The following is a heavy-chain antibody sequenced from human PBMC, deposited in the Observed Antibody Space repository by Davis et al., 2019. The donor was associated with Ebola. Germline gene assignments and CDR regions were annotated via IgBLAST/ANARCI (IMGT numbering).Heavy chain of an antibody. CDR2: ISAYNGNT. V-gene: IGHV1-18*01. D-gene: IGHD1-1*01. J-gene: IGHJ4*02. Sequence: ASVKVSCKASGYTFTTHGISWVRQAPGQGLEWMGWISAYNGNTNYAQKLQGRVTMTTDTSTSTAYMEVGILRSDDTAVYYCARAQFPTTSDHWGQGTLVTVSS. CDR3: ARAQFPTTSDH. CDR1: GYTFTTHG.